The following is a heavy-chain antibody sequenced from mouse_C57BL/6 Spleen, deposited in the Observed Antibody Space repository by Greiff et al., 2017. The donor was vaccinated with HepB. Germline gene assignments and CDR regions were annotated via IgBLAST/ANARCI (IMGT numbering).Heavy chain of an antibody. V-gene: IGHV1-15*01. CDR3: TRTLLLGGFAY. D-gene: IGHD2-10*01. Sequence: VQLKESGAELVRPGASVTLSCKASGYTFTDYEMHWVKQTPVHGLEWIGAIDPETGGTAYNQKFKGKAILTADKSSSTAYMELRSLTSEDSAVYYCTRTLLLGGFAYWGQGTLVTVSA. CDR2: IDPETGGT. J-gene: IGHJ3*01. CDR1: GYTFTDYE.